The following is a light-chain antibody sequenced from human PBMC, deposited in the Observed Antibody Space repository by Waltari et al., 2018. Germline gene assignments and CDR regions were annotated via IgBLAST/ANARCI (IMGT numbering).Light chain of an antibody. V-gene: IGKV3-20*01. Sequence: EIVLTQSPATLSLSPGERATLSCRASQSVSSSLAWHQQKPGQAPRLLIEGASSRATGIPDRFSGSGSGTDFTLTISSLEPEDFAVYYCQQYSNFGGGTKVEIK. CDR3: QQYSN. J-gene: IGKJ4*01. CDR1: QSVSSS. CDR2: GAS.